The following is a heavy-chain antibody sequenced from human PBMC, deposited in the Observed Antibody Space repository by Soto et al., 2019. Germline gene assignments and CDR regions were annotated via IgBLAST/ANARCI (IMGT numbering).Heavy chain of an antibody. CDR3: ARDAISGYGEFDY. J-gene: IGHJ4*02. Sequence: PSETLSLTCTVSGGSISSYYWSWIRQPPGKGLEWIGYIYYGGSTNYNPSLKSRVTISVDTSKNQFSLKLSSVTAADTAVYYCARDAISGYGEFDYWGQGTLVTVSS. D-gene: IGHD5-12*01. CDR2: IYYGGST. V-gene: IGHV4-59*01. CDR1: GGSISSYY.